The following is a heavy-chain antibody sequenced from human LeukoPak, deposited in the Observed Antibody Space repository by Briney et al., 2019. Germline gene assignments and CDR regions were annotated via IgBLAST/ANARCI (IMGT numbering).Heavy chain of an antibody. Sequence: GGSLRLSCAFSGFTINDYGVNWVRRAPGKGLEWVSYISSSSSTIYYADSVKGRFTISRDNAKNSLYLQMSNLRAEDTAVYFCARGGGLDVWGQGATVTVSS. J-gene: IGHJ6*02. CDR1: GFTINDYG. D-gene: IGHD3-16*01. CDR2: ISSSSSTI. CDR3: ARGGGLDV. V-gene: IGHV3-48*04.